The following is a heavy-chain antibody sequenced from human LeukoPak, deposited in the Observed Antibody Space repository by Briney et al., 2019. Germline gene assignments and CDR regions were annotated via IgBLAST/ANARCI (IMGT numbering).Heavy chain of an antibody. CDR2: IIPIFGTA. D-gene: IGHD1-26*01. J-gene: IGHJ5*02. CDR1: GGTFSSYA. CDR3: ARLHSGSSAGEDWFDP. V-gene: IGHV1-69*05. Sequence: ASVKVSCKASGGTFSSYAISWVRQAPGQGLEWMGGIIPIFGTANYAQKFQGRVTITTDESTSTAYMALSSLRSEDTAVYYCARLHSGSSAGEDWFDPWGQGTLVTVSS.